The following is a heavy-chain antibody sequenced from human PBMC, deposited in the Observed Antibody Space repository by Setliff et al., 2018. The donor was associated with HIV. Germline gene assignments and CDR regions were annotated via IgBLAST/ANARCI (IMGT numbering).Heavy chain of an antibody. CDR1: GFTVSDTH. CDR2: IYSDGRT. Sequence: GESLKISCAASGFTVSDTHMTWVRRAPGKGLEWVSFIYSDGRTYYAESVKGRFTISRDDSKNTLYLQMHSLRVEDTAAYYCAKGVKWLDPWGQGIQVTVSS. CDR3: AKGVKWLDP. V-gene: IGHV3-53*01. J-gene: IGHJ5*02. D-gene: IGHD3-16*01.